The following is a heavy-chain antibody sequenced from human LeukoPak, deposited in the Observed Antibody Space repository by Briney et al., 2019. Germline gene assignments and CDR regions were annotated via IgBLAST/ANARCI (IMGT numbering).Heavy chain of an antibody. CDR2: IHRDGSST. CDR1: GFTFSDYW. V-gene: IGHV3-74*01. J-gene: IGHJ5*01. D-gene: IGHD5-18*01. Sequence: PGGSLRLSCAASGFTFSDYWMHWVRQAPGKGLVWVSRIHRDGSSTTYADSVKGRFTISRDNAKNTLYLQRNSLRAEDTAMYYCARGTEGYTYGEFDSWGQGTLVTVSS. CDR3: ARGTEGYTYGEFDS.